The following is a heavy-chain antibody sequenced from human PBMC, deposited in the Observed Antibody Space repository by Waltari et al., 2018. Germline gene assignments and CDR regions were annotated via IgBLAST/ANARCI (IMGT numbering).Heavy chain of an antibody. CDR1: GFTFSSYA. V-gene: IGHV3-23*04. Sequence: EVQLVESGGGLVQPGGSLRLSCAASGFTFSSYAMSWVRQAPGKGLEWVSAISGSGGSTYYADSVKGRFTISRDNSKNTLYLQMNSLRAEDTAVYYCANLHWAFHCSSTSCYPGDYWGQGTLVTVSS. D-gene: IGHD2-2*01. J-gene: IGHJ4*02. CDR2: ISGSGGST. CDR3: ANLHWAFHCSSTSCYPGDY.